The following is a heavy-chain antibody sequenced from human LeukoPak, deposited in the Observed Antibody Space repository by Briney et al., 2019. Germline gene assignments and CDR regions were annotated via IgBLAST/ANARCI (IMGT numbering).Heavy chain of an antibody. V-gene: IGHV1-46*01. CDR2: INPSGDST. CDR3: ARENDYGNNWFDP. Sequence: ASVNVSCKASGYSFSSYYMHWVRQAPGQGLEWMGIINPSGDSTTYAQKFQGRVTMTRDTSTRTVYIELSSLRSDDTAVYYCARENDYGNNWFDPWGQGTLVTVSS. D-gene: IGHD4-17*01. CDR1: GYSFSSYY. J-gene: IGHJ5*02.